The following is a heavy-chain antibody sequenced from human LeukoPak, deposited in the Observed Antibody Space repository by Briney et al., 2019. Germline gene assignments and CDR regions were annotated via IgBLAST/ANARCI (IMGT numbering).Heavy chain of an antibody. Sequence: PGGSLRLSCAASGFTFSSYWMSWVRQAPGKGLEWVANIKQDGSEKYYVDSVKGRFTISRDNAKNSLYLQMNSLRVEDTAVYYCARGLDDTGDMPDYFDCWGQGTLLTVSS. CDR3: ARGLDDTGDMPDYFDC. J-gene: IGHJ4*02. CDR2: IKQDGSEK. CDR1: GFTFSSYW. V-gene: IGHV3-7*01. D-gene: IGHD7-27*01.